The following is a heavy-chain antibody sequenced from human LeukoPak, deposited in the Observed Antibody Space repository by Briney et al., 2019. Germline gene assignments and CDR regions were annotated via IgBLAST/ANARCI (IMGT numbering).Heavy chain of an antibody. Sequence: GGSLRLSCAASGLTFSRYAMHPVRQAPGKGLEWVAGISFDESNKYYADSVKGRYTISREKSKTSQYLQTNSLRAEDTAVYDCASEFVHYYDMDVWGKGTTVTVSS. CDR1: GLTFSRYA. V-gene: IGHV3-30*04. J-gene: IGHJ6*03. CDR2: ISFDESNK. CDR3: ASEFVHYYDMDV.